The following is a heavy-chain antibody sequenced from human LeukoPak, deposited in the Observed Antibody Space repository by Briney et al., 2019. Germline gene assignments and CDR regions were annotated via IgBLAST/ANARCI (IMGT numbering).Heavy chain of an antibody. J-gene: IGHJ4*02. CDR1: GFTFSSYA. CDR2: ISGSGGST. V-gene: IGHV3-23*01. CDR3: APDPNKWLRNY. D-gene: IGHD5-12*01. Sequence: GGSLRLSCAASGFTFSSYAMSWVRQAPGKGLEWVSTISGSGGSTYYADSVKGRFTISRDNSKNTLYLQMNSLRAEDTAVYYCAPDPNKWLRNYWGQGTLVTVSS.